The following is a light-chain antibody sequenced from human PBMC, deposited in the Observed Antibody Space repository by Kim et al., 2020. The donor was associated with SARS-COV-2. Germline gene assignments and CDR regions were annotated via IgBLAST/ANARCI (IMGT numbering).Light chain of an antibody. CDR2: LGS. CDR3: MQALQTPWT. J-gene: IGKJ1*01. CDR1: QDLLHSNGYNY. V-gene: IGKV2-28*01. Sequence: AASLPYRSNQDLLHSNGYNYLDLYPPKAGPSPHLLILLGSNPASGVPDGFSCRRPGKDFTLKISRVEAEGFGVYYCMQALQTPWTFGQGTKVDIK.